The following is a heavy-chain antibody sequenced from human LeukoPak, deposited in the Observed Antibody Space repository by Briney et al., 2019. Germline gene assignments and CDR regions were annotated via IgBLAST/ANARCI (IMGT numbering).Heavy chain of an antibody. CDR1: GFTFSNFA. CDR2: ISDSGGST. D-gene: IGHD2-15*01. J-gene: IGHJ6*02. V-gene: IGHV3-64D*09. CDR3: VRGYSFGPYGMDV. Sequence: GGSLRLSCAASGFTFSNFAMTWVRQAPGKGLEYVSAISDSGGSTYYADSVKGRFTISRDNSKNTLYLQMSSLRAEDTAVYFCVRGYSFGPYGMDVWGQGTTVTVSS.